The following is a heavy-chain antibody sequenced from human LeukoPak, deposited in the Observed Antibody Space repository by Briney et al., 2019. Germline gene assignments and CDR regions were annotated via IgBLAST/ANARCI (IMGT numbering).Heavy chain of an antibody. Sequence: PSETLSLTCTVSGGSISSYYWSWIRQPPGKGLEWIGYIYYSGSTNCNPSLKSRVTISVDTSKNQFSLKLSSVTAADTAVYYCARDRGVVVAATTHYYYYGMDVWGQGTTVTVSS. CDR3: ARDRGVVVAATTHYYYYGMDV. CDR1: GGSISSYY. V-gene: IGHV4-59*01. CDR2: IYYSGST. D-gene: IGHD2-15*01. J-gene: IGHJ6*02.